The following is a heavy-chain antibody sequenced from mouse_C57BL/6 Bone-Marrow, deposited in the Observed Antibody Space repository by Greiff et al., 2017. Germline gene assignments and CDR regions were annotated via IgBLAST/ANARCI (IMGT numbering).Heavy chain of an antibody. D-gene: IGHD4-1*01. CDR3: ASDLGRGFAY. CDR2: IWGVGST. Sequence: VKLVESGPGLVAPSQSLSITCTVSGFSLTSYGVDWVRQSPGKGLEWLGVIWGVGSTNYNSALKSRLSISKDNSKSQVFLKMNRLQTDDTAMYYCASDLGRGFAYWGQGTLVTVSA. CDR1: GFSLTSYG. J-gene: IGHJ3*01. V-gene: IGHV2-6*01.